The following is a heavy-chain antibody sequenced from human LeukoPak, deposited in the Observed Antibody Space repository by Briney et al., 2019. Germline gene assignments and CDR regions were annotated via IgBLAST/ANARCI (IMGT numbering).Heavy chain of an antibody. Sequence: PGGSLRLSCAASGFTFSTYWMSWVRQAPGKGLEWVANIKDNGSEKHYVDSVNGRFTISRDNAKNSLYLHMNSLRAEDTAVYYCARGGRSGYFYWGQGTLVTVSS. CDR2: IKDNGSEK. CDR3: ARGGRSGYFY. J-gene: IGHJ4*02. D-gene: IGHD3-22*01. V-gene: IGHV3-7*01. CDR1: GFTFSTYW.